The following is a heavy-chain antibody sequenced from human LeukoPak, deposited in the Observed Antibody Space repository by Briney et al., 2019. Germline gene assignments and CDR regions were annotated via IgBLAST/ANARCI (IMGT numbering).Heavy chain of an antibody. D-gene: IGHD3-10*01. J-gene: IGHJ4*02. CDR1: GFTFSSYW. V-gene: IGHV3-48*04. CDR3: ARDRLWFGELRYFDY. Sequence: GGSLRLSCAASGFTFSSYWMSWVRQAPGKGLEWFSYISSTGSTIYYADSVKGRITISRDNAKNSLYLQMNSLRAEDTAVYYCARDRLWFGELRYFDYWGQGTLVTVSS. CDR2: ISSTGSTI.